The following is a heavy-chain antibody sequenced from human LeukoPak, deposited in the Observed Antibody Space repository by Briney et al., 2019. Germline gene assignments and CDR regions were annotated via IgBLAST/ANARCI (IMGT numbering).Heavy chain of an antibody. CDR1: GFTFSTYI. J-gene: IGHJ4*02. Sequence: KAGGSLRLSCAASGFTFSTYIMNWVRQAPGKGLEWVSSISSSSDYIYYVGSVKGRFTISRDNAKNSLYLQMNSLRAEDTAVYYCARGNIKFDYWGQGTLATVSS. CDR3: ARGNIKFDY. V-gene: IGHV3-21*01. CDR2: ISSSSDYI.